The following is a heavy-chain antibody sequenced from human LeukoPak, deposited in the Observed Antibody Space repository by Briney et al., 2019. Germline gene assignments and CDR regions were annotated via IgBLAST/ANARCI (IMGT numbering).Heavy chain of an antibody. CDR2: IIPILGIA. V-gene: IGHV1-69*04. J-gene: IGHJ4*02. D-gene: IGHD3-22*01. CDR1: GGTFSSYA. CDR3: ARAHISGDYDSSGYPFDY. Sequence: SVKVSCKASGGTFSSYAISWVRQAPGQGLEWMGRIIPILGIANYAQKFQGRVTITADKSTSTAYMELSSLRSEDTAVYYCARAHISGDYDSSGYPFDYRGQGTLVIVSS.